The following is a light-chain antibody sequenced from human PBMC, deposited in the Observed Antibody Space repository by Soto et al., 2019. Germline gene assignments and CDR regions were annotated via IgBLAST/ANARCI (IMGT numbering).Light chain of an antibody. Sequence: EIVLTQSPGTLSLSPGERATLSCRASQSVSSSYLAWYQQKPGQAPRLLIYGASSRATGIPDRVSGSGSGTDFTLTISRLEPEDLAVDYCQQYGNSPLVTFGEGTRLEIK. J-gene: IGKJ5*01. CDR1: QSVSSSY. CDR2: GAS. V-gene: IGKV3-20*01. CDR3: QQYGNSPLVT.